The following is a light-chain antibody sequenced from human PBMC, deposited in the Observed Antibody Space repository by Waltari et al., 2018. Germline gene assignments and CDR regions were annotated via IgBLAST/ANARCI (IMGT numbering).Light chain of an antibody. Sequence: EIVLTQSPATLSLSPGDRATLSCRASQSVSSYLSGYQQKPGQAPRLLIYDASNRATGIPARFSGSGSGTDFTLTISSLEPEDFAVYYCQQRSNWPLYTFGQGTKLEIK. CDR2: DAS. J-gene: IGKJ2*01. CDR1: QSVSSY. CDR3: QQRSNWPLYT. V-gene: IGKV3-11*01.